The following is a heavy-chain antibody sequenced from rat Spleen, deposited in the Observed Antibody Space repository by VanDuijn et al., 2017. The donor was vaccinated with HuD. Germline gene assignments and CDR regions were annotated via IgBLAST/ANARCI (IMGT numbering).Heavy chain of an antibody. CDR3: TRHDNMGTANWFAY. Sequence: EVQLVESGGGLVQPGRSMKLSCAASGFTFSHYDMAWVRQTPKQGLEWVATISYDGRTTNHRDSVKGRFTISRDNAKSTLDLQMDSLRSEDTATYYCTRHDNMGTANWFAYWGQGTLVTVSS. J-gene: IGHJ3*01. CDR2: ISYDGRTT. CDR1: GFTFSHYD. V-gene: IGHV5-7*01. D-gene: IGHD1-5*01.